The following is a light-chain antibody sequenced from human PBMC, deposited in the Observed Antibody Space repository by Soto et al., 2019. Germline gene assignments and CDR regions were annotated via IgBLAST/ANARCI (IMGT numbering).Light chain of an antibody. Sequence: EIVMTQCPATLSVSPGERATLSCRASQSVSSSYLAWCQQKPGQAPGLLIYGASRRETGIPARFSGSGSGTDCTLTINSLQAEDVEVDDCQQFYKFTITFGQGTRLEIK. CDR2: GAS. J-gene: IGKJ5*01. V-gene: IGKV3-15*01. CDR1: QSVSSSY. CDR3: QQFYKFTIT.